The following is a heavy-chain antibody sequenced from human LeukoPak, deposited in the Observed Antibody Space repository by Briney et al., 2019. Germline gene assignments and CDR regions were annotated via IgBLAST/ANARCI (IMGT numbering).Heavy chain of an antibody. Sequence: GGSLRLSCAASGFTVSSNYMSWVRQAPGKGLEWVSVIYSGGSTYYADSVKGRFTISRDNSKNTLYLQMNSLRAEDTAVYYCAYAEVTTSFDYWGQGTLVTVS. D-gene: IGHD4-11*01. J-gene: IGHJ4*02. V-gene: IGHV3-53*01. CDR3: AYAEVTTSFDY. CDR1: GFTVSSNY. CDR2: IYSGGST.